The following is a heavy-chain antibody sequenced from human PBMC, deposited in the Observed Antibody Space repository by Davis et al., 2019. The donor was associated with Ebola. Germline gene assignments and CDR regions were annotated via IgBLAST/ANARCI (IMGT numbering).Heavy chain of an antibody. Sequence: AASVKVSCKASGYIFSSYAMNWVRQAPGQGLEWMGWINTNTENPTYAQGFTGRFVFSLDTSVSTTYLQISSLKAEDTAVYYCARGGGNTAMVYYYYGMDVWGKGTTVTVSS. D-gene: IGHD5-18*01. V-gene: IGHV7-4-1*02. CDR3: ARGGGNTAMVYYYYGMDV. J-gene: IGHJ6*04. CDR1: GYIFSSYA. CDR2: INTNTENP.